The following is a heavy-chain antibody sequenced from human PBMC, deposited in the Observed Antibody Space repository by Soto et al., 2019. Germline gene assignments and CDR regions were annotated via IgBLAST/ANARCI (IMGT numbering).Heavy chain of an antibody. Sequence: PSETLSLTCTVSGGSISSYYWSWIRQPPGKGLEWIGYIYYSGSTNYNPSLKSRVTISVDTSKNQFSLKLSSVTAADTAVYYCARFTYYYDSSGYPTIDYWGQGTLVTVSS. CDR1: GGSISSYY. D-gene: IGHD3-22*01. V-gene: IGHV4-59*01. J-gene: IGHJ4*02. CDR2: IYYSGST. CDR3: ARFTYYYDSSGYPTIDY.